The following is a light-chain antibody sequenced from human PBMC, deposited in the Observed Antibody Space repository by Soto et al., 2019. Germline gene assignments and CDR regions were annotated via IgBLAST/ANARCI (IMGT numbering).Light chain of an antibody. J-gene: IGKJ5*01. V-gene: IGKV3-11*01. CDR1: QSVSSY. Sequence: EIVLTQSPVTLSLSPGERATLSCRASQSVSSYLAWYQQKPGQAPRLLIYDASNRATGFPARFSGSGSGTDFTLTISRLEPEDFAVYYCQQRSSWPITFGQGTRLEI. CDR3: QQRSSWPIT. CDR2: DAS.